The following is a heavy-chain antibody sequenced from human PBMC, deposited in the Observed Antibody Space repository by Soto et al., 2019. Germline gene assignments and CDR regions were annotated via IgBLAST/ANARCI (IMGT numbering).Heavy chain of an antibody. J-gene: IGHJ3*02. CDR2: INHSGST. CDR3: ARGRFDAFDI. V-gene: IGHV4-34*01. CDR1: GGSFSGYY. Sequence: SETLSLTCAVYGGSFSGYYWSWIRQPPGKGLEWIGEINHSGSTNYNPSLKSRVTISVDTSKNQFSLRLSSVTAADTAVYYCARGRFDAFDIWGQGTMVTVSS.